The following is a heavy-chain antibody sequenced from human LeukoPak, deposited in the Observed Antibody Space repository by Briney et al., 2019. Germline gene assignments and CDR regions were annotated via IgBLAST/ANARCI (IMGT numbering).Heavy chain of an antibody. J-gene: IGHJ3*02. CDR1: GYTLTSYD. CDR3: ARPYSSSSRNDAFDI. CDR2: MNPNSGGT. D-gene: IGHD6-6*01. V-gene: IGHV1-2*02. Sequence: ASVKVSCKASGYTLTSYDINWVRQDTGHGLEWMGWMNPNSGGTNYAQKFQGRVTMTRDTSISTAYMELSRLRSDDTAVYYCARPYSSSSRNDAFDIWGQGTMVTVSS.